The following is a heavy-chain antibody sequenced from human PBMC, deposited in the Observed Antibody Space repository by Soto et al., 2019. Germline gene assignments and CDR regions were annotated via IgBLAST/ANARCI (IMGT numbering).Heavy chain of an antibody. V-gene: IGHV4-39*01. CDR1: GGSISSSSYY. CDR3: ASPGSTPREYFQH. Sequence: QLQLQESGPGLVKPSETLSLTCTVSGGSISSSSYYWGWIRQPPGKGLEWIGSIYYSGSTYYNPSLKSRVTISEDTSKNQFSLKLSSVTAADTAVYYCASPGSTPREYFQHWGQGTLVTVSS. J-gene: IGHJ1*01. D-gene: IGHD2-2*01. CDR2: IYYSGST.